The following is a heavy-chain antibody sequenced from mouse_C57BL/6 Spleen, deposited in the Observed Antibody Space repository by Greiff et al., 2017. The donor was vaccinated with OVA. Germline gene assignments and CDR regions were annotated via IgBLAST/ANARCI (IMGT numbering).Heavy chain of an antibody. CDR2: IDPSDSDT. V-gene: IGHV1-69*01. Sequence: VQLQQPGAELVMPGASVKLSCKASGYTFTSYWMHWVKQRPGQGLEWIGEIDPSDSDTNYNQKFKGKSTLTVDKSSSTAYMQLSSLTSEDSAVNYCARHYYGGSSCPMDYWGQGTSVTVSS. D-gene: IGHD1-1*01. CDR3: ARHYYGGSSCPMDY. J-gene: IGHJ4*01. CDR1: GYTFTSYW.